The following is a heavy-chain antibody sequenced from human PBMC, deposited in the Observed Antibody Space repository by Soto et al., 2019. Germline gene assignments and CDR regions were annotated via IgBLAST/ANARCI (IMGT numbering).Heavy chain of an antibody. J-gene: IGHJ4*02. CDR2: ISAYNGNT. D-gene: IGHD3-22*01. CDR3: ARDLIYYYDSSGYLDY. V-gene: IGHV1-18*01. CDR1: GYTFTSYG. Sequence: GASVKVSCKASGYTFTSYGISWVRQAPGQGLEWMGWISAYNGNTNYAQKLQGRVTMTTDTSTSTAYMELRSLRSDDTAVYYCARDLIYYYDSSGYLDYWGQGTLVTVSS.